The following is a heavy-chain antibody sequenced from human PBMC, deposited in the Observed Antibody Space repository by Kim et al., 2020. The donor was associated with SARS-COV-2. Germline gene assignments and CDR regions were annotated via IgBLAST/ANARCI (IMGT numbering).Heavy chain of an antibody. CDR3: TTDRWGYCSSTSWRTHKYCYYGMDV. J-gene: IGHJ6*02. Sequence: GGSLRLSCAASGFTFSNAWMSWVRQAPGKGLEWVGRIKSKTDGGTTDYAAPVKGRFTISRDDSKNTLYLQMNSLKTEDTAVYYCTTDRWGYCSSTSWRTHKYCYYGMDVWGQGTTVTVSS. V-gene: IGHV3-15*01. CDR2: IKSKTDGGTT. CDR1: GFTFSNAW. D-gene: IGHD2-2*01.